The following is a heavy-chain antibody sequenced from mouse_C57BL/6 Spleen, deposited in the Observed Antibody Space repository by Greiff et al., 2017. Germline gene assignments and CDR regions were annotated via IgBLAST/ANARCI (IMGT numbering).Heavy chain of an antibody. Sequence: QVQLKQPGPELVRPGSSVKLSCKASGYTFTSYWMHWVKQRPIKGLEWIGNIDPSDSETHYNQKFKDRATLTVDKSSSTAYMQLSSLTSEDSAVYYCARDGYGSWYFDVWGTGTTVTVSS. V-gene: IGHV1-52*01. CDR2: IDPSDSET. J-gene: IGHJ1*03. D-gene: IGHD2-2*01. CDR3: ARDGYGSWYFDV. CDR1: GYTFTSYW.